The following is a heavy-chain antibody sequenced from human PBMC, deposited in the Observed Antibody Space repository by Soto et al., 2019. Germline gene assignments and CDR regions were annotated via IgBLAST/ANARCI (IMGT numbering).Heavy chain of an antibody. J-gene: IGHJ4*02. CDR2: IHYSGST. D-gene: IGHD3-3*01. Sequence: LSLTCTVSGDSISTFYWSWIRQPPGKGLEWIGYIHYSGSTNYNPSLKSQVIISVDTSKNQFSLKLSSVTAADTAVYFCARVRSKLFDYWGQGTLVTVSS. CDR1: GDSISTFY. CDR3: ARVRSKLFDY. V-gene: IGHV4-59*01.